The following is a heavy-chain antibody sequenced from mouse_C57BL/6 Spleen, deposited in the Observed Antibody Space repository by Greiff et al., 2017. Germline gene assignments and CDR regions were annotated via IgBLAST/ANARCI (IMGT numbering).Heavy chain of an antibody. CDR2: INPNNGGT. J-gene: IGHJ4*01. V-gene: IGHV1-26*01. Sequence: EVQLQQSGPELVKPGASVTISCKASGYTFTDYYMNWVKRSHGKSLVWFGDINPNNGGTSYNQKFKGKTTLTVDKSSSTAYMELRSLTSEDSAVYYCARGDGTFYYAMEYSGPGGSVSVSS. D-gene: IGHD1-1*01. CDR3: ARGDGTFYYAMEY. CDR1: GYTFTDYY.